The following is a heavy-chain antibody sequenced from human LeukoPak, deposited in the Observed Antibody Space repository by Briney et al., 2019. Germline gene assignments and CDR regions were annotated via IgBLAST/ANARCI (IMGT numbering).Heavy chain of an antibody. CDR2: INPYSGDT. D-gene: IGHD3-22*01. J-gene: IGHJ4*02. V-gene: IGHV1-2*02. Sequence: GASVKVSCKASRYTFNGYYLHWVRQAPGQGLERMGWINPYSGDTNYAQNCQGRVIMTRDTSISTAYMELNRLTSDDTAVYYCARALAHSSLPIDYWGQGTLVTVSS. CDR1: RYTFNGYY. CDR3: ARALAHSSLPIDY.